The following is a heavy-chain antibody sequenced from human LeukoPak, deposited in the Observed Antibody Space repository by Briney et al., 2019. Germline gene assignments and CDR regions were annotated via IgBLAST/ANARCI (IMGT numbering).Heavy chain of an antibody. V-gene: IGHV5-51*01. Sequence: GESLMISCKGSGYSFFSYWIGWVRQMPGKGLEWMGIIYPGDSDTRYSPSFEGQVTISADKSINTAYLQWSSLKASDTAMYYCARRGIAARVPPDYWGQGTLVTVSS. CDR2: IYPGDSDT. CDR3: ARRGIAARVPPDY. J-gene: IGHJ4*02. D-gene: IGHD6-6*01. CDR1: GYSFFSYW.